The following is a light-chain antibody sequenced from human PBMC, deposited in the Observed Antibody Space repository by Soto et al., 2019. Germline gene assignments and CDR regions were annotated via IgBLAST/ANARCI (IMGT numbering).Light chain of an antibody. CDR3: SSYTISGTLV. CDR1: SSDVGGYNY. Sequence: QSALTQPASVSGSPGQSITISCTGTSSDVGGYNYVSWFQHHPGKAPKLMIYDVSNRPSGVSYRFSGSKSVNTASLTISGLQAEDEADYYCSSYTISGTLVFGGGTKLTVL. J-gene: IGLJ2*01. V-gene: IGLV2-14*03. CDR2: DVS.